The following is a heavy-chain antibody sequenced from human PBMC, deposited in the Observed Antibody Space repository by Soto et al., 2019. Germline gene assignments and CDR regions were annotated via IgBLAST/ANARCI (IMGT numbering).Heavy chain of an antibody. J-gene: IGHJ6*02. CDR3: ARGPWGGGDYYYGMDV. V-gene: IGHV1-69*12. CDR1: GGTFSSYA. D-gene: IGHD3-16*01. CDR2: IIPIFGTA. Sequence: QVQLVQSGAEVKKPGSSVKVSCKASGGTFSSYAISWVRQAPGQGLEWMGGIIPIFGTANYAQKFQGRVTITADESTSTAYMELSSLRSEDTAVYYCARGPWGGGDYYYGMDVWGQGTTVTVSS.